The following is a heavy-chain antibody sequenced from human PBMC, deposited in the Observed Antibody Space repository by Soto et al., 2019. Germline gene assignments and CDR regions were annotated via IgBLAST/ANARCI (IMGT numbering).Heavy chain of an antibody. Sequence: EVQLVESGGGLVQPGGSLRLSCAASGFTFSSYSMNWVRQAPGKGLEWVSYISSSSSTIYYADSVKGRFTISRDNAKNSLDLQMNSLRAEDTAVYYCARDRLVRGARGDYWGQGTLVTVSS. CDR2: ISSSSSTI. V-gene: IGHV3-48*01. J-gene: IGHJ4*02. CDR1: GFTFSSYS. CDR3: ARDRLVRGARGDY. D-gene: IGHD3-10*01.